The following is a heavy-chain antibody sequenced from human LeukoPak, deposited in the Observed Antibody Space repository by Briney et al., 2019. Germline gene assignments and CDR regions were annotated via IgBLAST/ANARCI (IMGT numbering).Heavy chain of an antibody. V-gene: IGHV3-23*01. CDR3: AKGPGVGYCSSTSCYLGAFDI. J-gene: IGHJ3*02. CDR1: GFTFSSYA. Sequence: GGSLRLSCAASGFTFSSYAMSWVRQAPGKGLEWVSAISGSGGSTYYADSVKGRFTISRDNSKNTLYLQMNSPRAEDTAVYYCAKGPGVGYCSSTSCYLGAFDIWGQGTMVTVSS. CDR2: ISGSGGST. D-gene: IGHD2-2*03.